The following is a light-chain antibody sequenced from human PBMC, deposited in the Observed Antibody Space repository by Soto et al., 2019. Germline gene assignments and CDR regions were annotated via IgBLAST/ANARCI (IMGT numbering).Light chain of an antibody. Sequence: EIVLTQSPGTLALSPGERATLSSRASRTVINNYLTWYQQKRGQAPRLLIHGASSRATGIPDRFSGSGSGTDFTLTISRLEPEDFAVYYCQQYGSSPFTFGPGTRVGIK. CDR2: GAS. V-gene: IGKV3-20*01. J-gene: IGKJ3*01. CDR3: QQYGSSPFT. CDR1: RTVINNY.